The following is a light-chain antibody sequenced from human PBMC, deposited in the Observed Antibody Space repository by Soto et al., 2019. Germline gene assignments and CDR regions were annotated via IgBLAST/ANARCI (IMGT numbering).Light chain of an antibody. Sequence: DVQMTQSPSTLSGSVGDRVTSTCRASQTISSWLAWYQQKPGKAPKLLIYKASTLKSGVPSRFSGSGSGTEFTLTISSLQPDDFATYYCQHYHSYSEAFGQGTKVDIK. V-gene: IGKV1-5*03. CDR2: KAS. J-gene: IGKJ1*01. CDR3: QHYHSYSEA. CDR1: QTISSW.